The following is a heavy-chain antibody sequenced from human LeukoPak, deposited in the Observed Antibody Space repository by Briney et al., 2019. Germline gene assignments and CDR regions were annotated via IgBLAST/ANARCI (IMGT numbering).Heavy chain of an antibody. V-gene: IGHV3-21*01. CDR3: ARDDRNGYPDY. CDR2: ISGSSSHT. CDR1: AFTFSSYN. Sequence: GGSLRLSCAASAFTFSSYNMNWVRQAPGMGLEWVSSISGSSSHTYYADSVKGRFTISRDNAKNSVYLQMNSLRAEDTAVYYCARDDRNGYPDYWGQGTRVTVSS. D-gene: IGHD5-24*01. J-gene: IGHJ4*02.